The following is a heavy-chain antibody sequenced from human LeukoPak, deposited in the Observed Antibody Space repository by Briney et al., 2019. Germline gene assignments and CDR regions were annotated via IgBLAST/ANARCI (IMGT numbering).Heavy chain of an antibody. CDR1: GVSISSYY. J-gene: IGHJ3*02. CDR2: THYSGAT. D-gene: IGHD2-21*02. CDR3: ASGYCGGACQLGGVDM. V-gene: IGHV4-59*01. Sequence: SETLSLTCTVSGVSISSYYWSWIRQPPGKGLEYIGYTHYSGATNYNPSLKSRVTISLDTSGNQFSLKLSSVTAADTAVYYCASGYCGGACQLGGVDMWGQGTMVTVSS.